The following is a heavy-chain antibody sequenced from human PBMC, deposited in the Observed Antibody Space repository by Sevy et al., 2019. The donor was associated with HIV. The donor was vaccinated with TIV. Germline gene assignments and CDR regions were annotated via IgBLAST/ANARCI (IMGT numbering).Heavy chain of an antibody. CDR2: IGYDGSNK. D-gene: IGHD2-8*01. CDR1: GFTPSTYG. CDR3: ARDPRMYGDYLLAYFDS. J-gene: IGHJ4*02. V-gene: IGHV3-33*01. Sequence: GGSLRLSCAASGFTPSTYGMHWVRQAPGKGPEWVAVIGYDGSNKYYANSVKGRFTISRDNSKNTLFLQMDSLRAEDTAVYYCARDPRMYGDYLLAYFDSWGQGTLVTVSS.